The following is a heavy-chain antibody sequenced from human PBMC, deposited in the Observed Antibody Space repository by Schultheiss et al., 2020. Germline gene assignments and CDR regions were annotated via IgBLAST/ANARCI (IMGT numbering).Heavy chain of an antibody. D-gene: IGHD1-7*01. CDR3: ARRTRYGFDY. Sequence: SETLSLTCTVSGGSISSGGYYWSWIRQHPGKGLEWIGYIYHSGSTNYNPSLKSRVTISIDRSKNQFSLKLSSVTAADTAVYYCARRTRYGFDYWGQGTLVTVSS. V-gene: IGHV4-31*03. CDR2: IYHSGST. J-gene: IGHJ4*02. CDR1: GGSISSGGYY.